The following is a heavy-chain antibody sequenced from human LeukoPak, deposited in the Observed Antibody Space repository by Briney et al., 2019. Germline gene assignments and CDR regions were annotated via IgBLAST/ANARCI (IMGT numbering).Heavy chain of an antibody. V-gene: IGHV1-8*03. CDR1: GYSFSTFD. Sequence: ASVKVSCKASGYSFSTFDINWVRQDPGQGLGWMGWMNPNNGKTGYAQKFQGRVSIIGNSSRSTVDMELSRLTTDDTAVYCCARGPLTGEHYHYYMDVWGKGTTVTVSS. D-gene: IGHD7-27*01. CDR2: MNPNNGKT. CDR3: ARGPLTGEHYHYYMDV. J-gene: IGHJ6*03.